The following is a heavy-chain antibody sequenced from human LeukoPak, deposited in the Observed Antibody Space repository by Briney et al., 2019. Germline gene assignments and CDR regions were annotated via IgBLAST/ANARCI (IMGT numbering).Heavy chain of an antibody. V-gene: IGHV4-34*01. CDR1: Y. J-gene: IGHJ6*02. CDR3: ARGHGMDV. Sequence: YGSWIRQPPGKGLEWIGEINHSGSTNYNPSLKSRVTISVDTSKNQFSLKLSSVTAADTAVYYCARGHGMDVWGQGTTVTVSS. CDR2: INHSGST.